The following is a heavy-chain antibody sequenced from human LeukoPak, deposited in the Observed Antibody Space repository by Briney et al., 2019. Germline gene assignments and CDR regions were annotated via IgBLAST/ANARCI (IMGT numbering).Heavy chain of an antibody. V-gene: IGHV4-4*09. Sequence: SETLSLTCTVSGGSISSYYWSWIRQPPGKGLKWIGYIYTSGSTNYNPSLKSRVTISVDTSKNQFSLKLSSVTAADTAVYYCARLGPGWFDPWGQGTLVTVSS. J-gene: IGHJ5*02. CDR3: ARLGPGWFDP. D-gene: IGHD3/OR15-3a*01. CDR2: IYTSGST. CDR1: GGSISSYY.